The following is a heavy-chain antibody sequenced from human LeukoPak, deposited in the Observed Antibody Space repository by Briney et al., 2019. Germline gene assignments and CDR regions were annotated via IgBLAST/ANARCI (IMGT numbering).Heavy chain of an antibody. CDR3: ARLFRSGTYYTSLDY. CDR2: IFYSGST. D-gene: IGHD3-10*01. J-gene: IGHJ4*02. V-gene: IGHV4-59*08. CDR1: GGSISGYY. Sequence: PSETLSLTCTVSGGSISGYYWTWIRQPPGRGLEWIGYIFYSGSTNHNPSLKSRVTISVDTSKNQFSLRLSSVTAADTAVYCCARLFRSGTYYTSLDYWGQGILVTVSS.